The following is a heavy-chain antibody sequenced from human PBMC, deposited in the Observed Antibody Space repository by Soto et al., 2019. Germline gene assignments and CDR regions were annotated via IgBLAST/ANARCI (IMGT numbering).Heavy chain of an antibody. CDR3: ARSGPYGMDV. V-gene: IGHV1-69*13. CDR2: IIPIFGTA. D-gene: IGHD2-15*01. CDR1: GGTFSSYA. J-gene: IGHJ6*04. Sequence: ASVKVSCKASGGTFSSYAISWVRQAPGQGLEWMGGIIPIFGTANYAQKFQGRVTITADESTSTAYMELSSLRSEDTAVYYCARSGPYGMDVWGKGTTVTVSS.